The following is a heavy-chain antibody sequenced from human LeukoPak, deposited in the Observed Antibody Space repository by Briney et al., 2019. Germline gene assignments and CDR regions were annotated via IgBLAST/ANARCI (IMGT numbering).Heavy chain of an antibody. CDR1: GFTFSSYE. V-gene: IGHV3-48*03. CDR3: ARMVPAAMYGSYFDY. CDR2: ISSSGSTI. J-gene: IGHJ4*02. D-gene: IGHD2-2*01. Sequence: GGSLRLSCAASGFTFSSYEMNWVRQAPGMGLEWVSYISSSGSTIYYADSVKGRFTISRDNAKNSLYLQMNSLRAEDTAVYYCARMVPAAMYGSYFDYWGQGTLVTVSS.